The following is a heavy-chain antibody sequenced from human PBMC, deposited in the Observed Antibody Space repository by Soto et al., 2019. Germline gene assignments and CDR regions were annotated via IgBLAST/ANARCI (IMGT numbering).Heavy chain of an antibody. V-gene: IGHV4-39*02. D-gene: IGHD1-1*01. CDR2: IYYRGNA. CDR3: ARLEALATITYYFDF. Sequence: QLQLQESGPGLVKPSETLSLTCSVSDDSINSDKYYWGWIRQPPGKGLEWIGSIYYRGNAYYNPFLQALGTLCLAQSKTRFSRNLNSLAAADSDVYFCARLEALATITYYFDFWGPGSLVTVSS. J-gene: IGHJ4*02. CDR1: DDSINSDKYY.